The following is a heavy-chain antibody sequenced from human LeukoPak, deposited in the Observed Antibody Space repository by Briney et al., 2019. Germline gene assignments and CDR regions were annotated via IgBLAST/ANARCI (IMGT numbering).Heavy chain of an antibody. J-gene: IGHJ3*02. V-gene: IGHV3-7*02. CDR2: IKQDGTEK. Sequence: GGSLRLSCAASGFTFSIYWMSWVRQAPGKGLEWVANIKQDGTEKYYVDSVKGRFTISRDNAKNSMYLQMNSLRAEDTAVYYCATNYQAAPFDIWGQGTMVTVSS. CDR1: GFTFSIYW. CDR3: ATNYQAAPFDI. D-gene: IGHD1-7*01.